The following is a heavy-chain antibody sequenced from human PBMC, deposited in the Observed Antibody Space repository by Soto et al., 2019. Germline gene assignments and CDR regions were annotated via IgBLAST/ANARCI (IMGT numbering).Heavy chain of an antibody. V-gene: IGHV1-69*12. D-gene: IGHD2-2*01. Sequence: QVQLVQSGAEVKKPGSSVKVSCKASGGTFSSYAISWVRQAPGQGLEWMGGIIPIFGTANYAQKFQGTVTMTADESTSTAYMELGSLRSEDTAVYYCARHVPAAGYYYGMDVWGQGTTVTVSS. CDR1: GGTFSSYA. CDR2: IIPIFGTA. CDR3: ARHVPAAGYYYGMDV. J-gene: IGHJ6*02.